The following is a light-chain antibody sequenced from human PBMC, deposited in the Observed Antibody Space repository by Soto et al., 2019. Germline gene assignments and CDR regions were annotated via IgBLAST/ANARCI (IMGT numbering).Light chain of an antibody. J-gene: IGKJ1*01. CDR1: QSVSNNY. Sequence: IVLTQSPGTLSLSPWDRATLPCRASQSVSNNYLAWYQQKPGQAPRLLIYGASNRATGIPDRFSGSGSGTDFTLTISRLEPEDFAVYYCQQYDKWPRTFGQGTKVDIK. V-gene: IGKV3-20*01. CDR3: QQYDKWPRT. CDR2: GAS.